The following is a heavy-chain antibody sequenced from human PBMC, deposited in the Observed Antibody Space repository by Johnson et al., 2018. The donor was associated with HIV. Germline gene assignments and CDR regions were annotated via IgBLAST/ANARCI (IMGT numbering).Heavy chain of an antibody. V-gene: IGHV3-66*02. J-gene: IGHJ3*02. CDR1: GFTVSSNY. Sequence: EVQLVESGGGVVRPGGSLRLSCAASGFTVSSNYMTWVRQAPGKGLEWVSVIYSGRSTYYANSVKGRFTISRDNSKNTLFLQMNSLRAEDTAVYYCARGIGSSWPLDAFDIWGQGTMVTVSS. D-gene: IGHD6-13*01. CDR2: IYSGRST. CDR3: ARGIGSSWPLDAFDI.